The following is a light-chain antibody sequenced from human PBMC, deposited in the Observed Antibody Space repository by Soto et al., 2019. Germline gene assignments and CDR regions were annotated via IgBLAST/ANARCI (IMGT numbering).Light chain of an antibody. CDR3: SSYTSSSTGVYV. CDR2: EVS. J-gene: IGLJ1*01. CDR1: SSDVGGYNY. V-gene: IGLV2-14*01. Sequence: QSALTQPASVSGSPGQSITISCTGTSSDVGGYNYVSWYQQHPGKAPKLMIYEVSNRPSGVSNRFSGSKSGNTASLTISRLQAEDEADYYCSSYTSSSTGVYVFGTGTKLTVL.